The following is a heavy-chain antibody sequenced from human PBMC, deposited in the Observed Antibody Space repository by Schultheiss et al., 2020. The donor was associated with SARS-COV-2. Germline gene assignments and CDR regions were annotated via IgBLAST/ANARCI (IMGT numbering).Heavy chain of an antibody. D-gene: IGHD3-3*01. V-gene: IGHV1-69*13. CDR1: GGTFSSYA. J-gene: IGHJ2*01. CDR3: ARDRYDFWSGYVSYWYFDL. Sequence: SVKVSCKASGGTFSSYAISWVRQAPGQGLEWMGGIIPIFGTANYAQKFQGRVTITADESTSTAYMELSSLRSEDTAVYYCARDRYDFWSGYVSYWYFDLWGRGTLVTVSS. CDR2: IIPIFGTA.